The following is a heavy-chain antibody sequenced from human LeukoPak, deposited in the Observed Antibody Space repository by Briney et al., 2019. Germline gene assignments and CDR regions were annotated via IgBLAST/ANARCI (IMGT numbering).Heavy chain of an antibody. Sequence: QPGGSLRLSCAASGFTFSSYAMTWVRRTPGKGLEWVSVISGSGGSTNYADSVKGRFTISRDNSKNTLYLQMNSLRAEDTAVYYCAKDDRSGGYNYGIFEYWGQGTLVTVSS. CDR2: ISGSGGST. V-gene: IGHV3-23*01. J-gene: IGHJ4*02. D-gene: IGHD5-18*01. CDR3: AKDDRSGGYNYGIFEY. CDR1: GFTFSSYA.